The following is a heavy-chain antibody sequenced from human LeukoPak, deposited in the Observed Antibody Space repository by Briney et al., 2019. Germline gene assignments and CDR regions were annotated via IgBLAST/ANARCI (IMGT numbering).Heavy chain of an antibody. V-gene: IGHV3-48*03. D-gene: IGHD2-21*02. CDR1: GFTFSSYE. CDR3: ARAYCGGDCYDFDY. J-gene: IGHJ4*02. Sequence: GGSLRLSCAASGFTFSSYEMNWVRQAPGKGLEWASYISSSGGTIYYADSVKGRFTISRDNAKNSLYLQMNSLRAEDTAVYYCARAYCGGDCYDFDYWGQGTLVTVSS. CDR2: ISSSGGTI.